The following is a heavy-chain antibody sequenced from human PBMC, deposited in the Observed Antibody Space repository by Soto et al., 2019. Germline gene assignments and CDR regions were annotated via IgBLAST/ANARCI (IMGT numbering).Heavy chain of an antibody. CDR3: AKDQGSSWYERDY. J-gene: IGHJ4*02. Sequence: EVQLLESGGGLVQPGGSLRLSCAASGFTFSNYAGTWVRQAPGKGLEWVSTISGSGGSTYYADSVKGRFTISRDNSKNTLYLQMNSLRAEDTAVYYCAKDQGSSWYERDYWGQGPLVTVSS. CDR2: ISGSGGST. D-gene: IGHD6-13*01. CDR1: GFTFSNYA. V-gene: IGHV3-23*01.